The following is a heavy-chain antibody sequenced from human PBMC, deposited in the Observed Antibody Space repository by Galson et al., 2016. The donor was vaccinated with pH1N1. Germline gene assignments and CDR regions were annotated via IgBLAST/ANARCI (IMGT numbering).Heavy chain of an antibody. D-gene: IGHD4-17*01. Sequence: ETLSLTCTISTGSISGYYWTWIRQPPGKGLEWIGYTYYGGSTNYTPSLKSRLTISIDTSKNQFSLKLSSLTAADTAVYYCARGNSGDSLYWYFDVWGGGTLVTVSS. V-gene: IGHV4-59*01. CDR1: TGSISGYY. J-gene: IGHJ2*01. CDR2: TYYGGST. CDR3: ARGNSGDSLYWYFDV.